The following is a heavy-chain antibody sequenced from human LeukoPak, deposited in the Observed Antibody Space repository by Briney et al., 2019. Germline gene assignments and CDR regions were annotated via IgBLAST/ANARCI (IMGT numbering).Heavy chain of an antibody. V-gene: IGHV4-61*01. CDR3: ARDRYGDPPDY. Sequence: PSETLSLTCTVSGASISSSSYYWPWIRQPPGKGLEWIGYIYYSGSTNYNPSLKSRVTISVDPSKDQFSLKVSSVTAADTAVYYCARDRYGDPPDYWGQGTLATVSS. D-gene: IGHD4-17*01. J-gene: IGHJ4*02. CDR2: IYYSGST. CDR1: GASISSSSYY.